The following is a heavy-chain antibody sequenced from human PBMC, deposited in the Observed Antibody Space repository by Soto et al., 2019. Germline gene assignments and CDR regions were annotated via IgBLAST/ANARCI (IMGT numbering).Heavy chain of an antibody. CDR1: GGSFSGYY. D-gene: IGHD6-13*01. J-gene: IGHJ4*02. Sequence: QVQLQQWGAGLLKPSENLSLTCAVYGGSFSGYYWSWIRQPPGKGLEWIGEINHSGSTNYNPSLNSRVTISVDTSKNQFPLKLSSVSAADTAVYYCARASSSWYRVPLDYWAQGTMVTVSS. CDR2: INHSGST. V-gene: IGHV4-34*01. CDR3: ARASSSWYRVPLDY.